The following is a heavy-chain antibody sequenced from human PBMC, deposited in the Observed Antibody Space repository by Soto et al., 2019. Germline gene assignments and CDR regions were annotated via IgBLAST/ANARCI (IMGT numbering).Heavy chain of an antibody. V-gene: IGHV4-31*03. CDR1: GGSVRSDSYY. D-gene: IGHD5-12*01. CDR3: ASGVIVPTTLVH. CDR2: IYFSGDA. J-gene: IGHJ4*01. Sequence: QVQLQESGPGLVKPSQTLSLTCTVSGGSVRSDSYYWSRIRQRPGKGLEWIGYIYFSGDAYYNPSLKSRVAISVDTSKNQFSLKLNSVTAADTAVYYCASGVIVPTTLVHWGQGALVTVSP.